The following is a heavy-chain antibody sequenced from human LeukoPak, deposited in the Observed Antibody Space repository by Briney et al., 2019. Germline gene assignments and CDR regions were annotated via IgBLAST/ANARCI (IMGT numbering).Heavy chain of an antibody. D-gene: IGHD1-26*01. CDR2: ISAYNGNT. Sequence: ASVKVSCKASGYTFTTYGINWVRQAPGQGLEWMGWISAYNGNTNYAQKVQGRVTMTTDTSTSTAYMELRSLRSDDTAVYYCARVSGIYSPFDYWGQGTLVTVSS. J-gene: IGHJ4*02. CDR3: ARVSGIYSPFDY. V-gene: IGHV1-18*01. CDR1: GYTFTTYG.